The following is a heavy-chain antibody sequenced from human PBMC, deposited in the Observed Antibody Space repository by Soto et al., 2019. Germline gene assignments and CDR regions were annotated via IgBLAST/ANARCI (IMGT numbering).Heavy chain of an antibody. D-gene: IGHD3-16*01. Sequence: PGGSLRLSCTLSGFTVSSCEMNWVRQAPGKGLEWVSYINTGGVTIYADSVKGRFTISRDNAQNSLLLQMNSLRAEDTAVYYCTRDKGEQVAYGMDVWGQGATVTVSS. CDR3: TRDKGEQVAYGMDV. CDR2: INTGGVT. J-gene: IGHJ6*02. V-gene: IGHV3-48*03. CDR1: GFTVSSCE.